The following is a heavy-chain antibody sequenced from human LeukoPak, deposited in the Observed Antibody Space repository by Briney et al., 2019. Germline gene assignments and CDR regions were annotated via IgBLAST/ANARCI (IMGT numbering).Heavy chain of an antibody. V-gene: IGHV3-23*01. D-gene: IGHD3-3*01. CDR3: AKAFKFGVIIPPTYYYYYMDV. CDR1: GFTFSSYA. J-gene: IGHJ6*03. Sequence: GESLRLSCAASGFTFSSYAMSWVRQAPGKGLEWVSAISGSGGSTYYADSVKGRFTISRDNSKNTLYLQMNSLRAEDTAVYYCAKAFKFGVIIPPTYYYYYMDVWGKGTTVTVSS. CDR2: ISGSGGST.